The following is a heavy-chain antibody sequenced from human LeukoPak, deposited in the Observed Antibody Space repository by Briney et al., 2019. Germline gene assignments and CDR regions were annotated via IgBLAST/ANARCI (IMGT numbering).Heavy chain of an antibody. J-gene: IGHJ1*01. Sequence: GGSLRLSCAASGFTFSSYTMNWVRQAPGKGLEWVSYISSSGSTIYYADSVKGRFTISRDNAKNSLYLQMNSLRAEDTAVYYCARGGTLEYFQHWGQGTLVTVSS. CDR2: ISSSGSTI. CDR3: ARGGTLEYFQH. V-gene: IGHV3-48*04. CDR1: GFTFSSYT.